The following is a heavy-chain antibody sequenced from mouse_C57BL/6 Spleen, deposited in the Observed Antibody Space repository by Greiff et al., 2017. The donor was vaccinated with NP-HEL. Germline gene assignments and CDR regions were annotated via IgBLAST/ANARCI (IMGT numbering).Heavy chain of an antibody. V-gene: IGHV1-80*01. D-gene: IGHD1-1*01. J-gene: IGHJ1*03. Sequence: QVQLQQPGAELVKPGASVKISCKASGYAFSSYWMNWVKQRPGKGLEWIGQIYPGDGDTNYNGKFKGKATLTADKSSSTAYMQLSSLTSEDSAVYFCATAEDYYGSKGYFDVWGTGTTVTVSS. CDR3: ATAEDYYGSKGYFDV. CDR1: GYAFSSYW. CDR2: IYPGDGDT.